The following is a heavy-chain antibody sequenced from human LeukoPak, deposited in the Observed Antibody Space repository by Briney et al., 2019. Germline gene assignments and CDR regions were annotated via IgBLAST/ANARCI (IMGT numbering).Heavy chain of an antibody. CDR3: AKDRRGYYGSGSYFDY. D-gene: IGHD3-10*01. V-gene: IGHV3-30*04. CDR2: ISYDGSNK. J-gene: IGHJ4*02. CDR1: GFTFSSYA. Sequence: PGGSLRLSCAASGFTFSSYAMHWVRQAPGKGLEWVAVISYDGSNKYYADSVKGRFTISRDNSKNTLYLQMNSLRAEDTAVYYCAKDRRGYYGSGSYFDYWGQGTLVTVSS.